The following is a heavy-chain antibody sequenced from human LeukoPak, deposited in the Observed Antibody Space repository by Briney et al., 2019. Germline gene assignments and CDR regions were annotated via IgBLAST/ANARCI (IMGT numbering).Heavy chain of an antibody. CDR2: ISAYNGNT. CDR1: GYTFTSYG. D-gene: IGHD6-19*01. Sequence: ASVKVSCKASGYTFTSYGISWARQAPGQGLEWMGWISAYNGNTNYAQKLQGRVTMTTDTSTSTAYMELRSLRAEDTAVYYCAKDRGKIAVAGDLIFDYWGQGTLVTVSS. CDR3: AKDRGKIAVAGDLIFDY. J-gene: IGHJ4*02. V-gene: IGHV1-18*01.